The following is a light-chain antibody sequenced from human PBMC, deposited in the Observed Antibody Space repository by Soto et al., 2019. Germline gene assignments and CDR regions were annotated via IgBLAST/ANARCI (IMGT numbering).Light chain of an antibody. CDR3: QQYYSLTWT. V-gene: IGKV4-1*01. CDR2: WAS. J-gene: IGKJ1*01. Sequence: DIVMTQSPDSLAVSLGERATINCKSSQSILYSSNNKNYLAWYQQKPGQPPKLLIYWASTRESGVPDRFSGSGSGTDFTLTISSLQAEDVAVYYCQQYYSLTWTFGRGTKVEIK. CDR1: QSILYSSNNKNY.